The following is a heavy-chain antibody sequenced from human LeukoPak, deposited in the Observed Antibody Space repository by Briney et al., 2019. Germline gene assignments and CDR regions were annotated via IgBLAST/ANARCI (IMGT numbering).Heavy chain of an antibody. CDR1: GGSFSGYY. CDR3: ARGRSRIVGSTSDY. Sequence: SETLSLTCAVYGGSFSGYYWSLIRQPPGKGLEWIGEINHSGSTNYNPSLKSRVTISVDTSKNQFSLKLSSVTAADTAVYYCARGRSRIVGSTSDYWGQGTLVTVSS. J-gene: IGHJ4*02. CDR2: INHSGST. D-gene: IGHD3-10*01. V-gene: IGHV4-34*01.